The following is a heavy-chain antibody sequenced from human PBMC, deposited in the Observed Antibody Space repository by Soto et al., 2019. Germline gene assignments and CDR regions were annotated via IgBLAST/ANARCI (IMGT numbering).Heavy chain of an antibody. D-gene: IGHD3-10*01. Sequence: EVQLVETGGGLIQPGGSLRLSCAASGFTVSSNYMSWVRQAPGKGLEWVSVIYSGGSTYYADSVKGRFTISRDNSKNTLYLQMNSLRAEGTAVYYCARGGYGSGSYSQYFDYWGQGTLVTVSS. J-gene: IGHJ4*02. V-gene: IGHV3-53*02. CDR1: GFTVSSNY. CDR3: ARGGYGSGSYSQYFDY. CDR2: IYSGGST.